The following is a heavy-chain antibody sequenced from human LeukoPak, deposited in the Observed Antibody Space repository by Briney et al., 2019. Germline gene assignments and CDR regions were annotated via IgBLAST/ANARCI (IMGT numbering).Heavy chain of an antibody. D-gene: IGHD3-10*01. CDR3: ARGCFGGSRYKYGMAV. J-gene: IGHJ6*02. V-gene: IGHV4-59*01. CDR2: IFYSGST. Sequence: PSETLSLTCTVSGGSISSYYWSWIRQPPGKGLEWIGYIFYSGSTNYNPSLKSRVTISVDTSKNHFSLKLSSVTAADTAVYYCARGCFGGSRYKYGMAVWGQGTTVTVSS. CDR1: GGSISSYY.